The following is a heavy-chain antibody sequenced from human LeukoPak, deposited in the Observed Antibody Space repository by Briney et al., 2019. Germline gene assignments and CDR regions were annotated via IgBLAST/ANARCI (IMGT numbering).Heavy chain of an antibody. CDR2: ISYDGSNK. D-gene: IGHD3-3*01. V-gene: IGHV3-30*04. CDR3: AKYAARETFFGDY. CDR1: GFTFSSYA. J-gene: IGHJ4*02. Sequence: GGSLRLSCAASGFTFSSYAMHWVRQAPGKGLEWVAVISYDGSNKYYADSVKGRFTISRDNSKNTVYLQMNRLRAEDTAVYYCAKYAARETFFGDYWGQGTLVAVSS.